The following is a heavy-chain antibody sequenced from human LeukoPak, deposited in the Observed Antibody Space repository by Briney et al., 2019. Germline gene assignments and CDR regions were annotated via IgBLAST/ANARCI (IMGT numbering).Heavy chain of an antibody. D-gene: IGHD3-9*01. V-gene: IGHV1-2*02. CDR2: INPNSGGT. Sequence: ASVKVSCKASGYSFTGYYIHWVRQAPGQGLEWMGWINPNSGGTNYAQKFQGRVTMTRDTSISTAYMELSRLRSDDTAVYYCARERRAYYDILTGYYSYYYYGMDVWGQGTTVTVSS. CDR1: GYSFTGYY. J-gene: IGHJ6*02. CDR3: ARERRAYYDILTGYYSYYYYGMDV.